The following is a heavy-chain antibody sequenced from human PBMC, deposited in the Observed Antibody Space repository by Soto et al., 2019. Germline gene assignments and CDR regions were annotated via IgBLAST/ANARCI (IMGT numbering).Heavy chain of an antibody. J-gene: IGHJ4*02. CDR2: ISSSSSTI. D-gene: IGHD2-21*02. V-gene: IGHV3-48*01. CDR1: GFTFSSYS. CDR3: ARKEYGGNSEGYWYFDY. Sequence: GGSLRLSCAASGFTFSSYSMNWVRQAPGKGLEWVSYISSSSSTIYYADSVKGRFTITRDNAKNSLYLQMNSLRAEDKAVDDCARKEYGGNSEGYWYFDYWGQGTLVTVSS.